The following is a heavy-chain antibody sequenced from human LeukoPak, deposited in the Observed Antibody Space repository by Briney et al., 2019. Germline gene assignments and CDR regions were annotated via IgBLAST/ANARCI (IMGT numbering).Heavy chain of an antibody. D-gene: IGHD2-2*01. CDR1: GFTFSSYS. V-gene: IGHV3-21*04. CDR3: ARGLRGSPAFDY. Sequence: GGSLRLSCAASGFTFSSYSMNWVRQAPGKGLEWVSSISSSSSYIYYADSVKGRFTISRDNAKNSLYLQMNSLRAEDTAVYYCARGLRGSPAFDYWGQGTLVTVSS. CDR2: ISSSSSYI. J-gene: IGHJ4*02.